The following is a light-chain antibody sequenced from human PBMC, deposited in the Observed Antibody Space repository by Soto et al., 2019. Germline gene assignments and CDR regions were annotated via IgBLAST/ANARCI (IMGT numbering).Light chain of an antibody. CDR3: QQYNTYWT. J-gene: IGKJ1*01. CDR2: KAS. Sequence: DIQMTQSPSTLSASVGDRVTITCRASQSINSWLAWYQQKPGKAPKVLIYKASDLESGVPSRFSGSGSGTEFTLTISSLQPDDFATYYCQQYNTYWTFGQGTKVDIK. CDR1: QSINSW. V-gene: IGKV1-5*03.